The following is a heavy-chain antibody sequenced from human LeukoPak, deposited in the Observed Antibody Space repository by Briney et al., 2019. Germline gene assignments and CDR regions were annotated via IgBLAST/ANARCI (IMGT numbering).Heavy chain of an antibody. CDR3: ARLIDRRDGYNYVDY. V-gene: IGHV4-59*08. D-gene: IGHD5-24*01. CDR2: IYYSGST. J-gene: IGHJ4*02. CDR1: AGSISSYY. Sequence: SETVSLTCPVSAGSISSYYWSWIRHPPGNGLEWIGYIYYSGSTNYNPSLKSRVTISVDTSKHQLSLQLSSVTDADTAVYYCARLIDRRDGYNYVDYWGQGTLVTVSS.